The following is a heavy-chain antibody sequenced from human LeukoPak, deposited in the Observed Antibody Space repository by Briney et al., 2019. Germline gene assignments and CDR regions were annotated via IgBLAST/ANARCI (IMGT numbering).Heavy chain of an antibody. Sequence: PGGSLRLSCAASGFTFSNYWMSWVRQAPGKGLEWVANIKQDGSEKYYVDSVEGRFAISRDNAQSSLYLQMNSLRVEDTAMYYCARWQPGFDPWGQGTLVTVSS. D-gene: IGHD6-13*01. CDR1: GFTFSNYW. CDR2: IKQDGSEK. CDR3: ARWQPGFDP. J-gene: IGHJ5*02. V-gene: IGHV3-7*01.